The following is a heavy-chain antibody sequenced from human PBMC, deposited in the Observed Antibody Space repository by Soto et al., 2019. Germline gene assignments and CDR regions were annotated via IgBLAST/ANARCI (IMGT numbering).Heavy chain of an antibody. J-gene: IGHJ4*02. V-gene: IGHV3-53*01. D-gene: IGHD3-10*01. CDR1: GFTVSNNY. CDR3: ATGGGGGGY. CDR2: IYSGGYT. Sequence: EVQLVESGGGLIQPGGSLRLSCAVSGFTVSNNYMSWVRQAPGKGLEGVSVIYSGGYTAYGDSVKGRFTISRDNSKNNLYLQKNRRGADERAVYYGATGGGGGGYWGQGTLVTVSS.